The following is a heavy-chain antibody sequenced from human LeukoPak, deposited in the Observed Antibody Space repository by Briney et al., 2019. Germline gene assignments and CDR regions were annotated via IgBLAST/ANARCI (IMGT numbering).Heavy chain of an antibody. CDR1: GFTFRSCA. Sequence: GRSLRLSCAASGFTFRSCAMSWVRQAPGKGLEWVSAISGSGGSTYYADSVKGRFTISRDNSKNTLYLQINSLRAEDTAVYYCAKDQTYEGSGSLDAFDIWGQGTMVTVSS. D-gene: IGHD1-26*01. CDR2: ISGSGGST. CDR3: AKDQTYEGSGSLDAFDI. V-gene: IGHV3-23*01. J-gene: IGHJ3*02.